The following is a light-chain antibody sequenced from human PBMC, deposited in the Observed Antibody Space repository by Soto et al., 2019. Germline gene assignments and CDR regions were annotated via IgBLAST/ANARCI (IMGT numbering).Light chain of an antibody. J-gene: IGLJ1*01. CDR1: RSDVGSFHL. Sequence: LTQPASVTGSPGQSITISCTGTRSDVGSFHLVSWYQQHPGKAPKLMIYEASKRPSGVSDRFSGSKSGTTASLTISGLQAEDEADYYCCSYAGSSTYVFGTGTKVTVL. CDR3: CSYAGSSTYV. V-gene: IGLV2-23*01. CDR2: EAS.